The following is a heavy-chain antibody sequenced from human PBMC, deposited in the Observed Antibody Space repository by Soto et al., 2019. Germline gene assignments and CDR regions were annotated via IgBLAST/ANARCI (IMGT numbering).Heavy chain of an antibody. CDR2: ISWNSGTF. V-gene: IGHV3-9*01. CDR1: GFTFDDYA. D-gene: IGHD3-22*01. J-gene: IGHJ6*02. CDR3: AKDLSPYYYDNSGSLRTYYYYAMDV. Sequence: EVQLVESGGGLVQPGRSLRLSCAASGFTFDDYAMHWVRQAPGKGLEWVSGISWNSGTFGYADSVNGRFTISRDNAKNSLYLQMNSLREEDTALYYCAKDLSPYYYDNSGSLRTYYYYAMDVWGQGTTVTVSS.